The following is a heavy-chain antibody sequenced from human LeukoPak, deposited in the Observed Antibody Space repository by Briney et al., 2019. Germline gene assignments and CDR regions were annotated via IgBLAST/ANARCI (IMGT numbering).Heavy chain of an antibody. D-gene: IGHD4-17*01. Sequence: PSQTLSLTCSVSGGSISSGAYYWSWIRQPPGKGLEWIGYIYYSGSTYYNPSLKSRVTISVDTSKNQFSLKLSSVTAADTAVYYCARDSLLHDYGDYGSYYYGMDVWGQGTTVTVSS. CDR1: GGSISSGAYY. CDR2: IYYSGST. V-gene: IGHV4-30-4*01. CDR3: ARDSLLHDYGDYGSYYYGMDV. J-gene: IGHJ6*02.